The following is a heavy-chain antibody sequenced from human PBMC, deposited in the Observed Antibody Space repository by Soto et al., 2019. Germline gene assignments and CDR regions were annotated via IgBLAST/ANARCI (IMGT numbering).Heavy chain of an antibody. CDR2: ISYDGSNK. D-gene: IGHD6-6*01. V-gene: IGHV3-30*04. CDR1: GFTFSSYA. Sequence: GGSLRLSCAASGFTFSSYAMHWVRQAPGKGLEWVAVISYDGSNKYYADSVKGRFTISRDNSKNTLYLQMNSLRAEDTAVYYCARDDLGARNDAFDIWGQGTMVTVSS. CDR3: ARDDLGARNDAFDI. J-gene: IGHJ3*02.